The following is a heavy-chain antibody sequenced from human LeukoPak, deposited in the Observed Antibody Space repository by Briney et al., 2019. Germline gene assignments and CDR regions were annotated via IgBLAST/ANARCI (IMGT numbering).Heavy chain of an antibody. D-gene: IGHD3-22*01. CDR3: TEREGSGYIGVY. J-gene: IGHJ4*02. Sequence: QPGGSLRLSCAASGFTFSIYAMNWVRQAPGKGLEWVSGITGSGDGTYYADTVKGRFTISRDNSKNTLYLQMNSLRAEDTAVYYCTEREGSGYIGVYWGQGTLVTVSS. V-gene: IGHV3-23*01. CDR1: GFTFSIYA. CDR2: ITGSGDGT.